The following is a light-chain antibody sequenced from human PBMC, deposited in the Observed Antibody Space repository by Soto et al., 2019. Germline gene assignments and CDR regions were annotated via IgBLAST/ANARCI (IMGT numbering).Light chain of an antibody. J-gene: IGKJ5*01. CDR1: QTIYTY. Sequence: DIQMTQSPSSLSASFGDRGSVTCRASQTIYTYLHWYQQKPGKAPNLLITTASSLQSGVPSRFSGSGSGTDSPTTISHVPHEDFATYYCQQNYSPPNTFGQGTRLEIK. CDR3: QQNYSPPNT. V-gene: IGKV1-39*01. CDR2: TAS.